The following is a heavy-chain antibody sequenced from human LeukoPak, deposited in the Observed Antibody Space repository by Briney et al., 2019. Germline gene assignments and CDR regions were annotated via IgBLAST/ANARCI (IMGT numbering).Heavy chain of an antibody. D-gene: IGHD3-16*02. CDR2: INHSGST. CDR3: ARTRGDDYVWGSYRYKPTYYFDY. Sequence: GSLRLSCAASGFTFSSYSMNWIRQPPGKGLEWIGEINHSGSTNYNPSLKSRVTISVDTSKNQFSLKLSSVTAADTAVYYCARTRGDDYVWGSYRYKPTYYFDYWGQGTLVTVSS. CDR1: GFTFSSYS. V-gene: IGHV4-34*01. J-gene: IGHJ4*02.